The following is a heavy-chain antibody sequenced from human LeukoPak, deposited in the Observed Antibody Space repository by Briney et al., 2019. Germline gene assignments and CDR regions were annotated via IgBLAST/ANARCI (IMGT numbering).Heavy chain of an antibody. Sequence: GGSLRLSCAASGFTFSSYAMHWVRQAPGKGLEWVAVISYDGSNKYYADSVKGRFTISRDNAKNTLYLQMNSLRAEDTAVYYCARVLFRGYYYGSGSSNAFDIWGQGTMVTVSS. CDR3: ARVLFRGYYYGSGSSNAFDI. J-gene: IGHJ3*02. CDR1: GFTFSSYA. V-gene: IGHV3-30*07. CDR2: ISYDGSNK. D-gene: IGHD3-10*01.